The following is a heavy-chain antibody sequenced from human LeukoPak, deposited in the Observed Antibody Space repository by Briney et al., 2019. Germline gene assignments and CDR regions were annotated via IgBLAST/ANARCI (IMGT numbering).Heavy chain of an antibody. CDR3: ARWKMELERNAFDF. CDR2: INQDGSEE. J-gene: IGHJ3*01. V-gene: IGHV3-7*01. D-gene: IGHD1-26*01. Sequence: GGSLRLSCAASGFTFRTYWMSWIRQAPGNEPEWVADINQDGSEEYYLQSVQGRFTVSRDNAQNAVFLQMTYLRADDTAVYYCARWKMELERNAFDFWGQGTVVTVPS. CDR1: GFTFRTYW.